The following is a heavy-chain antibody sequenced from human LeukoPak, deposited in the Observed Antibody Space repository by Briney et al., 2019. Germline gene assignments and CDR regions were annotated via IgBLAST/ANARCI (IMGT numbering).Heavy chain of an antibody. CDR2: ISWDGGST. V-gene: IGHV3-43D*03. Sequence: PGGSLRLSCAASGFTFDDYAMHWVRQAPGKGLEWVSLISWDGGSTYYADSVKGRFTISRDNSKNSLYLQMNSLRAEDTALYYCAKDIGIAGYSSGFDPWGQGTLVTVSS. CDR3: AKDIGIAGYSSGFDP. J-gene: IGHJ5*02. D-gene: IGHD2-15*01. CDR1: GFTFDDYA.